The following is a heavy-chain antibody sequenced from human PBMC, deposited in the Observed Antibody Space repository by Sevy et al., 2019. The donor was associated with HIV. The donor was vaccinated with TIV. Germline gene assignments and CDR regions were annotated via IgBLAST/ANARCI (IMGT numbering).Heavy chain of an antibody. J-gene: IGHJ4*02. CDR2: IYYNGHI. D-gene: IGHD1-26*01. Sequence: SETLSLTCTVSGGSITSLYWNWIRQPPGKGLEWIANIYYNGHINYNPSLKSQVTLSLVTSKNQFSLRLSSVTAAVTAMYYCAGENAWGRGYSWGQGTLVTVSS. V-gene: IGHV4-59*08. CDR1: GGSITSLY. CDR3: AGENAWGRGYS.